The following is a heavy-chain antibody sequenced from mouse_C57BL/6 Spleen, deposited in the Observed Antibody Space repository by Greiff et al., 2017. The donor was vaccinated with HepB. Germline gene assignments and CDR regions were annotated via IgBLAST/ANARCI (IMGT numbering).Heavy chain of an antibody. CDR2: INPSSGYT. J-gene: IGHJ2*01. CDR1: GYTFTSYT. Sequence: QVQLQQSGAELARPGASVKMSCKASGYTFTSYTMPWVKQRPGQGLEWIGDINPSSGYTNYNQKFKDKATLTADKSSSTAYMQLSSLTSEDSAVYYCARSDGYYYFDYWGQGTTLTVSS. CDR3: ARSDGYYYFDY. V-gene: IGHV1-4*01. D-gene: IGHD2-3*01.